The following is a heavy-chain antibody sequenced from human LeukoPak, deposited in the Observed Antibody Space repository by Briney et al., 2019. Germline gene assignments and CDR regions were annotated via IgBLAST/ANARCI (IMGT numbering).Heavy chain of an antibody. V-gene: IGHV1-46*01. CDR1: GYTFTSYY. J-gene: IGHJ6*02. CDR2: INPSGGST. D-gene: IGHD2-2*01. Sequence: GASVKVSCKASGYTFTSYYMHWVRQAPGQGLEWMGIINPSGGSTSYAQKFQGRVTITGDTSASTAYMELSSLRSEDTAVYYGARGYCSSTSCYMDVWGQGTTVT. CDR3: ARGYCSSTSCYMDV.